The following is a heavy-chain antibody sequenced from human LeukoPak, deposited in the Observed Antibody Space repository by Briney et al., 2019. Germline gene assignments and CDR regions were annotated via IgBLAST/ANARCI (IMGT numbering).Heavy chain of an antibody. CDR1: GGSTSGDTYY. CDR2: IYSGGTT. CDR3: AKPTGSKGWFGT. V-gene: IGHV4-39*01. J-gene: IGHJ5*02. D-gene: IGHD4-17*01. Sequence: SETLSLTCTVSGGSTSGDTYYWGWVRQPPGKGLEWIGTIYSGGTTYYNPSLKSRVIMSVDASKNQISLRLTSASATDTAMYYCAKPTGSKGWFGTWGQGTLVTVSS.